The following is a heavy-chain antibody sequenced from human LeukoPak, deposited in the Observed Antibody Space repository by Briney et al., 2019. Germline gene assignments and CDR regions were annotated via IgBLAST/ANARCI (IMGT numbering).Heavy chain of an antibody. J-gene: IGHJ5*02. CDR3: AKDRVSPGFNWFDP. D-gene: IGHD2/OR15-2a*01. Sequence: GGSLRLSCAASGVIISSYAMSWVRQAPGKGLEWVSAINGRGDNTYYADFVKGRFTIFRDNSKSTVYLQMNSLRTEDTAVYYCAKDRVSPGFNWFDPWGQGTLVTVSS. V-gene: IGHV3-23*01. CDR1: GVIISSYA. CDR2: INGRGDNT.